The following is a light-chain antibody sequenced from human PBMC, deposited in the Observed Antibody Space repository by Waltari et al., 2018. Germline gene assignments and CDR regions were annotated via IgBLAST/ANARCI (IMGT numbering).Light chain of an antibody. J-gene: IGKJ5*01. CDR3: QKYNSAPA. CDR1: QGISNY. V-gene: IGKV1-27*01. CDR2: AAS. Sequence: DIQMTQSPSSLSASVGDRVTITCRASQGISNYLAWYQQKPGKVPKLLIYAASTLQSGVPSRFSGSRSGTDFTLTISSLQPEDVATYYCQKYNSAPAFGQGTRLGIK.